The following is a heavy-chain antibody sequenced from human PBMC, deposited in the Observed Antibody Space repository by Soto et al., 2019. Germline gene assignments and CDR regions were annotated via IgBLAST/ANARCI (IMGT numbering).Heavy chain of an antibody. Sequence: DVQLLESGGGLAQRGGSLRLSCAASGFSFSTYGMTWVRQAPGKGLEWVSYGGSGGSTYYADSVKGRFTISRDNSKNTRYLQMNSLRAEDTAVYYCVKFRGRAYHYYYMDVWGNRTTVTVSS. CDR3: VKFRGRAYHYYYMDV. J-gene: IGHJ6*03. CDR2: GGSGGST. CDR1: GFSFSTYG. V-gene: IGHV3-23*01. D-gene: IGHD3-16*01.